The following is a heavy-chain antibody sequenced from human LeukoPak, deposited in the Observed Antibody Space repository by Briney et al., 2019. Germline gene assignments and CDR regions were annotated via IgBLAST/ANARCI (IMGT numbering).Heavy chain of an antibody. Sequence: PSETLSLTCTVSGGSISSYYWSWIQQPPGKGLEWIGYIYYSGSTNYNPSLKSRVTISVDTSKNQFSLKLSSVTAADTAVYYCARERIAVAGRYYFDYWGQGTLVTVSS. J-gene: IGHJ4*02. CDR3: ARERIAVAGRYYFDY. CDR1: GGSISSYY. V-gene: IGHV4-59*01. CDR2: IYYSGST. D-gene: IGHD6-19*01.